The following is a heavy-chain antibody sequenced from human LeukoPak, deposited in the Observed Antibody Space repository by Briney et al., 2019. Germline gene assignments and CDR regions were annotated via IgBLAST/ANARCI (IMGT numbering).Heavy chain of an antibody. Sequence: ASVKVSCKASGYTFTSYGISWVRQAPGQGLEWMGWISAYNGNTNYAQKLQGRVTMTTDTSTSTAYMELRSLRSDDTAVYYCARDLESGSYVSGTAFDIWGQGTMVTVSS. J-gene: IGHJ3*02. CDR2: ISAYNGNT. CDR3: ARDLESGSYVSGTAFDI. V-gene: IGHV1-18*01. CDR1: GYTFTSYG. D-gene: IGHD1-26*01.